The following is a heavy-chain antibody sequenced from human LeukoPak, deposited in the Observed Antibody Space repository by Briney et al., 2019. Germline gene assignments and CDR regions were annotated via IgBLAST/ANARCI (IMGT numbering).Heavy chain of an antibody. Sequence: ASVKVSCKASGYTFTSYDINWVRQATGQGVEWMGWMNPNSGNTGYAQKFQGRVTMTRNTSISTAYMELSSLRSEDTAVYYCARGSRVRRAAHVWGQGTTVTVSS. CDR2: MNPNSGNT. J-gene: IGHJ6*02. CDR1: GYTFTSYD. CDR3: ARGSRVRRAAHV. V-gene: IGHV1-8*01.